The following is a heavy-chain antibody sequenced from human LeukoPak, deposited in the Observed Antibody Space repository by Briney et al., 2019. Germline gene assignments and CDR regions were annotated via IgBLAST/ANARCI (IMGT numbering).Heavy chain of an antibody. D-gene: IGHD2-15*01. V-gene: IGHV4-4*07. Sequence: SETLSLTCTVSGGSISSYYWSWLRQPAGKGLEWIGRIYTSGSTNYNPSLKSRVTMSVDTSKNQFSLKLSSVTAADTAVYYCARVGYCSGGSCYGVDYWGQGTLVTVSS. J-gene: IGHJ4*02. CDR1: GGSISSYY. CDR3: ARVGYCSGGSCYGVDY. CDR2: IYTSGST.